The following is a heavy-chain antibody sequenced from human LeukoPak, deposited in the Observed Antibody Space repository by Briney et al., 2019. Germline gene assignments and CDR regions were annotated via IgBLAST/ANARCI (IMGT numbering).Heavy chain of an antibody. CDR1: GFTFSSYG. V-gene: IGHV3-30*03. CDR2: ISYDGSNK. J-gene: IGHJ4*02. CDR3: ARETGYSSSWYGY. D-gene: IGHD6-13*01. Sequence: GGSLRLSCAASGFTFSSYGMHWVRQAPGKGLEWVAVISYDGSNKYYADSVKGRFTISRDNSKNTLYLQMNSLRAEDTAVYYCARETGYSSSWYGYWGQGTLVTVSS.